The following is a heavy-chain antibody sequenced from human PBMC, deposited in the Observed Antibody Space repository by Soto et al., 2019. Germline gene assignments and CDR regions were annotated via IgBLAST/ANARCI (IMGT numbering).Heavy chain of an antibody. V-gene: IGHV3-30*03. CDR3: ARDWSVPAATLYYYYYYGMDV. J-gene: IGHJ6*02. Sequence: QVQLVESGGGVVQPGRSLRLSCAASGFTFSSYGMHWVRQAPGKGLEWVAVISYDGSNKYYADSVKGRFTISRDNSKNTLYLQMNSLRAEDTAVYYCARDWSVPAATLYYYYYYGMDVWGQGTTVTVSS. CDR1: GFTFSSYG. D-gene: IGHD2-2*01. CDR2: ISYDGSNK.